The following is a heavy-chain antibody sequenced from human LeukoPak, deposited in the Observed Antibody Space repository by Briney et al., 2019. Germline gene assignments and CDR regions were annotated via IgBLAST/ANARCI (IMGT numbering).Heavy chain of an antibody. D-gene: IGHD3-16*02. CDR2: IYYSGST. CDR1: GGSISSYY. CDR3: AKNHERGRYDSFDM. Sequence: PSETLSLTCTVSGGSISSYYWSWIRQPPGKGLEWIGYIYYSGSTNYNPSLKSRVTISVDTSKNQFSLKLSSVTAADTAVYYCAKNHERGRYDSFDMWAQGSWVIVSS. J-gene: IGHJ3*02. V-gene: IGHV4-59*01.